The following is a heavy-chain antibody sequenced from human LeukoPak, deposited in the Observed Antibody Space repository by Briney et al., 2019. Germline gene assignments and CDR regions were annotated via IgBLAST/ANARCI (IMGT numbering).Heavy chain of an antibody. CDR1: GFTFSSYA. J-gene: IGHJ4*02. V-gene: IGHV3-23*01. D-gene: IGHD3-9*01. CDR2: ISGSGGSP. Sequence: PGGSLRLSCAASGFTFSSYAMSWVRQAPGKGLEWVSAISGSGGSPYYADSVKGRFTISRDNSKNALYLQMNSLGAEDTAVYYCAKFYDISTGYFDCWGQGTLVTVSS. CDR3: AKFYDISTGYFDC.